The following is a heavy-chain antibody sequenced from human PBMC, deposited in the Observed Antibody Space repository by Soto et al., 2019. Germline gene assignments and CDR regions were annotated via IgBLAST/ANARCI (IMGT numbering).Heavy chain of an antibody. CDR3: ATNYGSGYRAFDF. D-gene: IGHD3-10*01. V-gene: IGHV1-69*02. Sequence: QVQLVQSGAEVKKPGSSVKVSCKASGDTFSFYTINWVRQALGLGLEWLGRINPILSMSNYAQYFQGRVTITADESTSTAYMELSSLRSEDTAMYYCATNYGSGYRAFDFWGQGALVTVSS. J-gene: IGHJ4*02. CDR2: INPILSMS. CDR1: GDTFSFYT.